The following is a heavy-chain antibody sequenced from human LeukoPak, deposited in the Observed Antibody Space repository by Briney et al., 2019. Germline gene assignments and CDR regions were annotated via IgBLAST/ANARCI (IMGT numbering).Heavy chain of an antibody. CDR3: ARDRGDIVATIDAFDI. CDR1: ADSMNNYY. CDR2: VHHSGTT. D-gene: IGHD5-12*01. J-gene: IGHJ3*02. Sequence: SETLSLTCSVFADSMNNYYWNWIRQPPGKGLEWIGFVHHSGTTNYNPSLKSRVTILIETSKNEFSLRLASVTTTDTAVYYCARDRGDIVATIDAFDIWGQGTMVTVSS. V-gene: IGHV4-59*01.